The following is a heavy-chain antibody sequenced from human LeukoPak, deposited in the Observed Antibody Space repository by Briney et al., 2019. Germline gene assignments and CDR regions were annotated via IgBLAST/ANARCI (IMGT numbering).Heavy chain of an antibody. V-gene: IGHV3-30*18. J-gene: IGHJ4*02. CDR1: GFNFTQYA. D-gene: IGHD1-1*01. Sequence: GSLRLSCIGSGFNFTQYAIYWVRQAPGKGLEWVAVVSFDGNDAYYADSVKGRFSISRDNSQNTVTLQMNNLRVEDTAIYYCAKLAWNDGSYYFDYWGQGTLVTVSS. CDR3: AKLAWNDGSYYFDY. CDR2: VSFDGNDA.